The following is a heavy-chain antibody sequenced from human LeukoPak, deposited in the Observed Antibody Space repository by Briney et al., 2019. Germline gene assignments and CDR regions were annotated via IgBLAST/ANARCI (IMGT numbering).Heavy chain of an antibody. D-gene: IGHD6-6*01. CDR1: GGSISSGSYY. Sequence: NPSQTLSLTCTVSGGSISSGSYYMSWIRQAPGKGLEWVSYISSSGSTIYYADSVKGRFTISRDNAKNSLYLQMNSLRAEDTAVYYCARDGGPGSSSNYWGQGTLVTVSS. V-gene: IGHV3-11*04. J-gene: IGHJ4*02. CDR2: ISSSGSTI. CDR3: ARDGGPGSSSNY.